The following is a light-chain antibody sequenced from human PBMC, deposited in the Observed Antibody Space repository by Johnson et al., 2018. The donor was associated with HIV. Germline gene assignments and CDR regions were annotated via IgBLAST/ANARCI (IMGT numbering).Light chain of an antibody. J-gene: IGLJ1*01. CDR2: DNN. V-gene: IGLV1-51*01. CDR3: GTWDKSLNTGAV. CDR1: SSNIGNNY. Sequence: QSVLTQPPSVSAAPGQKVTISCSGISSNIGNNYVSWYQQLPGTAPTLLIYDNNKRPSGNAERFSASKSRPSATLGITALQTADEAYYYCGTWDKSLNTGAVFGTVTKVTFL.